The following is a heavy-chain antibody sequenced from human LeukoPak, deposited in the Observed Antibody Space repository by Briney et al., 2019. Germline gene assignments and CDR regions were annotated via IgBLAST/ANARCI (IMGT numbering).Heavy chain of an antibody. CDR3: ARGGGHYYDSSGYYFDAFDI. J-gene: IGHJ3*02. V-gene: IGHV1-69*05. CDR2: IIPIFGTA. D-gene: IGHD3-22*01. Sequence: SVKVSCKASGYTFTSYGISWVRQAPGQGLEWMGGIIPIFGTANYAQKFQGRVTITTDESTSTAYMELSSLRSEDTAVYYCARGGGHYYDSSGYYFDAFDIWGQGTMVTVSS. CDR1: GYTFTSYG.